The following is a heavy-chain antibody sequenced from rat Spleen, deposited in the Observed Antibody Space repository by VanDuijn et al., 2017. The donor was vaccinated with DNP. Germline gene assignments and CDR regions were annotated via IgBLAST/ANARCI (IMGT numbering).Heavy chain of an antibody. CDR2: INSAGST. J-gene: IGHJ4*01. Sequence: EVQLQESGPGLVKPSQSLSLTCSVTGYSITSSYRWNWIRKFPGNKLEWMGYINSAGSTNYNPSLKGRISITSDTSKNQFFLQVNSVTTEDMATYYCARGTLRLRAMDAWGQGTSVTVSS. CDR3: ARGTLRLRAMDA. V-gene: IGHV3-3*01. D-gene: IGHD1-6*01. CDR1: GYSITSSYR.